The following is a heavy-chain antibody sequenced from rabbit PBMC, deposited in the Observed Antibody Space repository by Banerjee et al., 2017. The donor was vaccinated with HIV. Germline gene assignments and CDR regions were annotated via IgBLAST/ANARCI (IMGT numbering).Heavy chain of an antibody. D-gene: IGHD4-1*01. CDR1: GIDFSLYY. CDR2: IDPIFGTT. Sequence: QLKESGGGLVQPGGSLKLSCKASGIDFSLYYMSWVRQAPGKGLEWIGYIDPIFGTTYYATWVDGRFTISSHNAQNTLWLQLNSLTAVDRATYFCAGRGYSSGWDLWGPGTLVTVS. J-gene: IGHJ6*01. V-gene: IGHV1S7*01. CDR3: AGRGYSSGWDL.